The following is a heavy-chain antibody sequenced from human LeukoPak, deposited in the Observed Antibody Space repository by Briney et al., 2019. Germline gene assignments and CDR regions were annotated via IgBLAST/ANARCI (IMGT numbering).Heavy chain of an antibody. V-gene: IGHV1-8*01. CDR1: GYTFTSYD. CDR2: MNPNSGNT. J-gene: IGHJ5*02. D-gene: IGHD2-15*01. Sequence: ASAKVSCKASGYTFTSYDINWVRQATGQGLEWMGWMNPNSGNTGYAQKFQGRVTMTRNTSISTACMELSSLRSEDTAVYYCARVRGVARRPRWFDPWGQGTLVTVSS. CDR3: ARVRGVARRPRWFDP.